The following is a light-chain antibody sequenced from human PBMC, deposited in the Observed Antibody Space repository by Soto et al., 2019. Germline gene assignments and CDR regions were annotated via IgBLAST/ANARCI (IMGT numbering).Light chain of an antibody. CDR2: GAS. CDR1: RSVSNNY. CDR3: QQYGSSPPT. Sequence: EIVLTQSPGTLSLSPGERATLSCRASRSVSNNYVAWYQRKPGQAPRLLIYGASSRATDIPRRFSGSGSGTHFPLTITRLEPDDVAVYYCQQYGSSPPTFGQGTKVESK. V-gene: IGKV3-20*01. J-gene: IGKJ1*01.